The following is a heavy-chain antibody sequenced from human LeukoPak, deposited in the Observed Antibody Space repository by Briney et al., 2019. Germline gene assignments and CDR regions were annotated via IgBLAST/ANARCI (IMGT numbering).Heavy chain of an antibody. Sequence: GASVKVSCKASGYTFTSYAMHWVRQAPGQRLEWMGWISAGNGNTKYSQKFQGRVTITRDTSASTAYMELSSLRSEDTAVYYCAREGTLDYAFDIWGQGTMVTVSS. J-gene: IGHJ3*02. CDR2: ISAGNGNT. CDR1: GYTFTSYA. V-gene: IGHV1-3*01. D-gene: IGHD1-14*01. CDR3: AREGTLDYAFDI.